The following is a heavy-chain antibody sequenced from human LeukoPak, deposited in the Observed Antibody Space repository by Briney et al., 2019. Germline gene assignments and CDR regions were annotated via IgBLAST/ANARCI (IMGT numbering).Heavy chain of an antibody. CDR2: ISSSGSTI. V-gene: IGHV3-48*03. CDR1: GFTFSSYE. CDR3: AELGITVIGGV. D-gene: IGHD3-10*02. Sequence: PGGSLRLSCAASGFTFSSYEMHWVRQAPGKGLEWVSYISSSGSTIYYADSVKGRFTISRDNAKNSLYLQMNSLRAEDAAVYYCAELGITVIGGVWGKGTTVTISS. J-gene: IGHJ6*04.